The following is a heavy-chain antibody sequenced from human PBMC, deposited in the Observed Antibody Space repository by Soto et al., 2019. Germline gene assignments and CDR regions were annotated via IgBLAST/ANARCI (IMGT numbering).Heavy chain of an antibody. CDR1: GFTFSSYA. CDR2: ISGSGGST. D-gene: IGHD3-9*01. V-gene: IGHV3-23*01. J-gene: IGHJ6*02. CDR3: ARDGGVLRYFVHGMDV. Sequence: GGSLRLSCAASGFTFSSYAMSWVRQAPGKGLEWVSAISGSGGSTYYADSVKGRFTMSRDNAKNSPYLQMNSLRAEDTAVYYCARDGGVLRYFVHGMDVWGQGTTVTVSS.